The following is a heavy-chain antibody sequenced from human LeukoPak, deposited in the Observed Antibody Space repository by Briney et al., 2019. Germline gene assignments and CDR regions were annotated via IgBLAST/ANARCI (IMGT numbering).Heavy chain of an antibody. CDR2: FDPEDGET. J-gene: IGHJ4*02. CDR3: ATGRGYSSGWYPRGAFDY. Sequence: GASVKVSCKVSGYTLTELSMHWVRQAPGKGLEWMGGFDPEDGETIYAQKFQGRVTMTEDTSTDTAYMELSSLRSEDTAVYYCATGRGYSSGWYPRGAFDYWGQGTLVTVSS. CDR1: GYTLTELS. V-gene: IGHV1-24*01. D-gene: IGHD6-19*01.